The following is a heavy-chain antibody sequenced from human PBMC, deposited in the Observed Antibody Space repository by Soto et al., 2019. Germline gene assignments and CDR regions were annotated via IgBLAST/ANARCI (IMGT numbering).Heavy chain of an antibody. CDR3: ARDTGGIAAAGRGAFDI. D-gene: IGHD6-13*01. CDR2: ISYDGSNK. J-gene: IGHJ3*02. Sequence: GGSLRLSCAASGFTFSSYAMHWVRQAPGKGLEWVAVISYDGSNKYYADSVKGRFTISRDNSKNTLYLQMNSLRAEDTAVYYCARDTGGIAAAGRGAFDIWGQGTMVTVSS. CDR1: GFTFSSYA. V-gene: IGHV3-30-3*01.